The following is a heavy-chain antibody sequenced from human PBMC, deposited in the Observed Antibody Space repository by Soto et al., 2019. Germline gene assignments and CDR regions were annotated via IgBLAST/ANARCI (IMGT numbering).Heavy chain of an antibody. CDR2: ISAYNGNT. CDR1: GYTFTSYG. CDR3: ARDGYYDSSGYFYYYYGMDV. J-gene: IGHJ6*02. V-gene: IGHV1-18*01. Sequence: QVQLVQSGAEVKKPGASVKVSCKASGYTFTSYGISWVRQAPGQGLGWMGWISAYNGNTNYEQKLQGRVNMTTDTSTSTAYMELRSLRSDDTAVYYCARDGYYDSSGYFYYYYGMDVWGQGNTVTVSS. D-gene: IGHD3-22*01.